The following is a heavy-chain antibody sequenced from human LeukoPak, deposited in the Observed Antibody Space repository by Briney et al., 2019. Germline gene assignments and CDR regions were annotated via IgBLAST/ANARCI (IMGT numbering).Heavy chain of an antibody. J-gene: IGHJ2*01. CDR1: GFTFSSYA. Sequence: GGSLRLSCAAFGFTFSSYAMSWVRQAPGKGLEWVSSISSSSSYIYYADSVKGRFTISRDNAKNSLYLQMNSLRAEDTAVYYCARGATITYWYFDLWGRGTLVTVSS. D-gene: IGHD5-24*01. CDR3: ARGATITYWYFDL. CDR2: ISSSSSYI. V-gene: IGHV3-21*01.